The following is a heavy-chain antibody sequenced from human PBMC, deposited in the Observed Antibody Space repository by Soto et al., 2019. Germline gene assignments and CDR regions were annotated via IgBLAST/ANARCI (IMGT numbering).Heavy chain of an antibody. CDR3: TTQRKKKSKVLRFLEWLSEFDY. CDR1: GFTFSNAW. D-gene: IGHD3-3*01. Sequence: PGVSLRLSCAASGFTFSNAWMNWVRQAPGKGLEWVGRIKSKTDGGTTDYAAPVKGRFTISRDDSKNTLYLQMNSLKTEDTAVYYCTTQRKKKSKVLRFLEWLSEFDYWGQGTLVNVSS. V-gene: IGHV3-15*07. CDR2: IKSKTDGGTT. J-gene: IGHJ4*02.